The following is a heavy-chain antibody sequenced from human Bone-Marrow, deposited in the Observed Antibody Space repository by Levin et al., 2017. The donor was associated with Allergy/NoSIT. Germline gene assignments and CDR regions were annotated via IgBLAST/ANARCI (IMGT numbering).Heavy chain of an antibody. Sequence: GGSLRLSCAASGFTFSSYSMNWVRQAPGKGLEWISYIKSSGSTTYYADSVKGRFTISRDNAKNSLYLQMNSLTAEDTAVFYCARDRGISLRYFDYWGQGTLVTVSS. CDR2: IKSSGSTT. CDR3: ARDRGISLRYFDY. V-gene: IGHV3-48*01. D-gene: IGHD3-3*02. J-gene: IGHJ4*02. CDR1: GFTFSSYS.